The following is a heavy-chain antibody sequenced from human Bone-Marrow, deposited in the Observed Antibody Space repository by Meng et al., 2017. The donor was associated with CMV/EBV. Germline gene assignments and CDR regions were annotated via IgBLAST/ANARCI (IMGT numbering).Heavy chain of an antibody. Sequence: SVKVSCKVSGHTFNSYGITWVRQAPGQGLEWMGGIIPILGTANYAQRFQGRVTITTDESTSTVYMELSSLRSEDTAVYYCATDRGKVGLRIYSYYGMDVWGQGTTVTVSS. V-gene: IGHV1-69*05. CDR1: GHTFNSYG. D-gene: IGHD1-26*01. CDR2: IIPILGTA. J-gene: IGHJ6*02. CDR3: ATDRGKVGLRIYSYYGMDV.